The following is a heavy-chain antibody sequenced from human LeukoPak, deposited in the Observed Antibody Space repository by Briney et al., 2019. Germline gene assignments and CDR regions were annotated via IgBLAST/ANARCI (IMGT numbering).Heavy chain of an antibody. Sequence: GGSLRLSCAASGFTFSNYAMTWVRQAPGKGLECVSVISGSGSNTYYADSVKGRFTISRDNSKNTLSLQMNSLRAEDTAVYYCAKVVGTGTTPTDYWGQGTRVPVSS. CDR1: GFTFSNYA. CDR3: AKVVGTGTTPTDY. V-gene: IGHV3-23*01. J-gene: IGHJ4*02. CDR2: ISGSGSNT. D-gene: IGHD1-1*01.